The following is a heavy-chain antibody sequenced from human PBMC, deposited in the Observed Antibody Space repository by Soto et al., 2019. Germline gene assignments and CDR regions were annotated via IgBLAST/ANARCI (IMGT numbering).Heavy chain of an antibody. Sequence: GGSLRLSCAASGFTFSGYAMQWVRQAPGKGLEWVAVISSDGSTKFYADSVKVRFTIARDNSKHMVFLQMNSLRTEDTAVYSCARDFPSSGAVDYWGQGTLVTVSS. CDR3: ARDFPSSGAVDY. CDR2: ISSDGSTK. J-gene: IGHJ4*02. CDR1: GFTFSGYA. D-gene: IGHD2-8*02. V-gene: IGHV3-30*14.